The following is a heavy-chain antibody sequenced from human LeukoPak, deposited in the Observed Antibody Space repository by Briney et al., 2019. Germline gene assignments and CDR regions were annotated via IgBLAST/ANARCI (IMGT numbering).Heavy chain of an antibody. D-gene: IGHD5-18*01. J-gene: IGHJ4*02. Sequence: GGSLRLSCAASGFTFSSYAMSWVRQAPGKGLEWVSAISGSGGSTYYADSVKGRFTISKDNSKNTVYLQMDSLRAEDSAVYYCAKNAGYSYGLYYFDYWGQGTLVTVSS. CDR3: AKNAGYSYGLYYFDY. CDR1: GFTFSSYA. V-gene: IGHV3-23*01. CDR2: ISGSGGST.